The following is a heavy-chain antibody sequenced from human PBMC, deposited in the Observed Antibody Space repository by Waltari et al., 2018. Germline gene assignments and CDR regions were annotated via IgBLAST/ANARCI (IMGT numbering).Heavy chain of an antibody. Sequence: EVQLVESGGDLVQPGGSLRLSFAASGFTFSSYWMHCVRPAPGKGLVWVSSMNRDVGSTSYADSVQGRFTISREHAKNTLYLQMNSLRAEDTAVYYCARGGSSYEDYWGQGTLVTVSS. CDR3: ARGGSSYEDY. CDR2: MNRDVGST. J-gene: IGHJ4*02. V-gene: IGHV3-74*01. D-gene: IGHD1-26*01. CDR1: GFTFSSYW.